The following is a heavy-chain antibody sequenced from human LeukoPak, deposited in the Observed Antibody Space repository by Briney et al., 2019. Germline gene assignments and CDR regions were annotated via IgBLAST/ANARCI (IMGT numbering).Heavy chain of an antibody. CDR2: ISSSSSYI. J-gene: IGHJ4*02. V-gene: IGHV3-21*01. CDR3: ARVAADEYYFDY. Sequence: TGGSLRLSCAASGFTFSSYSMNWVRQAPGKGLEWVSSISSSSSYIYYADSVKGRFTISRGNAKNSLYLQMNSLRAEDTAVYYCARVAADEYYFDYWGQGTLVTVSS. CDR1: GFTFSSYS. D-gene: IGHD6-13*01.